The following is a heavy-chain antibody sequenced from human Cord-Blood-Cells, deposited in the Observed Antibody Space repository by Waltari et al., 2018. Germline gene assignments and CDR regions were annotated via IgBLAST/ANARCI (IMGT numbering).Heavy chain of an antibody. CDR3: ARPAVPAAMLDAFDI. Sequence: QLQLQESGPGLVKPSETLSLPCTVPGGPTSSSSYYWGWIRQPPGKGLEWIGSIYYSGSTYYNPSLKSRVTISVDTSKNQFSLKLSSVTAADTAVYYCARPAVPAAMLDAFDIWGQGTMVTVSS. D-gene: IGHD2-2*01. V-gene: IGHV4-39*07. CDR1: GGPTSSSSYY. CDR2: IYYSGST. J-gene: IGHJ3*02.